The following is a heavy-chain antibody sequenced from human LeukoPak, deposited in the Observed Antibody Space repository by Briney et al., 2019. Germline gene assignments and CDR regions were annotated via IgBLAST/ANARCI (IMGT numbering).Heavy chain of an antibody. V-gene: IGHV3-23*01. J-gene: IGHJ4*02. CDR3: AEDKAVEMATMFDY. CDR1: GFTFSSYA. Sequence: GASLRLSCAASGFTFSSYAMSWVRQAPGKGLEWVSAISGSGGSTYYADSVKGRFTISRDNSKNTLYLQMNSLRAEDTAVYYCAEDKAVEMATMFDYWGQGTLVTVSS. CDR2: ISGSGGST. D-gene: IGHD5-24*01.